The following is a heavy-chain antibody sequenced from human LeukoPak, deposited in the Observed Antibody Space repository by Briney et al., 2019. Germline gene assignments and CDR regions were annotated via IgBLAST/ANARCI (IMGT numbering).Heavy chain of an antibody. D-gene: IGHD1-14*01. Sequence: PGGSLRLSCAASGFTFSSYWMHWVRQAPGKGLVWVSRFNSDGITTSYVDSVKGRFSISRDNAKNTLYLQMNSLRAEDTAVYYCARGRYYFDSWGQGILVTVSS. J-gene: IGHJ4*02. CDR2: FNSDGITT. V-gene: IGHV3-74*01. CDR1: GFTFSSYW. CDR3: ARGRYYFDS.